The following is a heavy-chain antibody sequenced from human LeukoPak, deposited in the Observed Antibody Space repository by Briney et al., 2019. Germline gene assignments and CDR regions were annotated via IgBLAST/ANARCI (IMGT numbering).Heavy chain of an antibody. D-gene: IGHD6-13*01. V-gene: IGHV4-59*01. CDR3: ARSLYSSTYDY. J-gene: IGHJ4*01. CDR1: GGSISSYY. Sequence: SETLSLTCTVSGGSISSYYWSWIRQPPGKGLEWIGYIYYSGSTNNNPSPKSRVTISVDTSKNQFSLKLSSVTAADTAVYYCARSLYSSTYDYWGQGTLVTVSS. CDR2: IYYSGST.